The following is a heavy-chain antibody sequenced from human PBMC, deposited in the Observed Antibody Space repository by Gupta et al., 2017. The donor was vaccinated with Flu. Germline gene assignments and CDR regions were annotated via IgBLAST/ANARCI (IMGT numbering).Heavy chain of an antibody. CDR1: GYSFISYG. CDR2: ISAETGST. CDR3: ARDGVRGHCDNGVCFFDY. D-gene: IGHD2-8*01. J-gene: IGHJ4*02. V-gene: IGHV1-18*01. Sequence: QVHLAQSGAEVKKPGASVKVSCKASGYSFISYGLSWVRQAPGQGLEWMGWISAETGSTKYAQKVQDRVTMTTDTSTKTAYMELRSLRSDDTAVYYCARDGVRGHCDNGVCFFDYWGQGTLVTVSS.